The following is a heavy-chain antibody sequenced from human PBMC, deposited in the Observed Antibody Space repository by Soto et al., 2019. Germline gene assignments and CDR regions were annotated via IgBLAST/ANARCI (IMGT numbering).Heavy chain of an antibody. CDR3: AGEGALATFGVV. D-gene: IGHD3-3*01. V-gene: IGHV4-59*01. CDR2: FYYGGST. J-gene: IGHJ4*02. Sequence: SETLSLTCTVSGDSIRSYYWTWIRQPPGRGLEWIGHFYYGGSTNYNPSLQSRVTMSLDTSKNQFSLRLTSMTAADTAVYYCAGEGALATFGVVWGQGTRVTVSS. CDR1: GDSIRSYY.